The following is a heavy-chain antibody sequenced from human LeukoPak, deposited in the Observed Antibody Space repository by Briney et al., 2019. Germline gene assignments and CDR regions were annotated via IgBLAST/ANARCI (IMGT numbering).Heavy chain of an antibody. CDR2: IHPSTGNP. Sequence: GASVKVSCKASGYTFTHYAMNWVRQAPGQGLEWMGWIHPSTGNPTYAQGSTGRFVFSLDTSISTTYLQISSLKAEDTAVYYCARAYQRLGDLSLPDYWGQGTLVTVSS. V-gene: IGHV7-4-1*02. CDR3: ARAYQRLGDLSLPDY. D-gene: IGHD3-16*02. CDR1: GYTFTHYA. J-gene: IGHJ4*02.